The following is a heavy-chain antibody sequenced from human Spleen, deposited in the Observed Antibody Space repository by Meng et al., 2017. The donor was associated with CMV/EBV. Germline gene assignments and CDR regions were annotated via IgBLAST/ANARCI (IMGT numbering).Heavy chain of an antibody. CDR1: GFTFSSYW. CDR3: ARGVMSYCSSTSCPFDN. D-gene: IGHD2-2*01. CDR2: IKQDGSEK. V-gene: IGHV3-7*01. J-gene: IGHJ4*02. Sequence: GESLKISCAASGFTFSSYWMSWVRQAPGKGLEWVANIKQDGSEKYYVDSVKGRFTISRDNSKNTLYLQMNSLRAEDTAVYYCARGVMSYCSSTSCPFDNWGQGTLVTVSS.